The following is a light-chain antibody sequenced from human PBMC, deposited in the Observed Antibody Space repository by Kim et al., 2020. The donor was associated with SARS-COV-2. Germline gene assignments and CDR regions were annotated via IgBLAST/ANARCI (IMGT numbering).Light chain of an antibody. J-gene: IGLJ2*01. CDR3: SSYTSSGTFGVL. CDR2: AVS. Sequence: QSALTQPASVSGSPGQSITISCTGTSSDVGGYSYVSWYQQHPGKAPKLMIYAVSKRPSGFSNRFSASKSGNTASLTISGLQAEDEADYYCSSYTSSGTFGVLFGGGTQLTVL. CDR1: SSDVGGYSY. V-gene: IGLV2-14*03.